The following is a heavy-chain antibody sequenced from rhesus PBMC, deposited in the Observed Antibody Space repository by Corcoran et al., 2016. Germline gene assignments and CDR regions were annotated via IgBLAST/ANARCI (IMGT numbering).Heavy chain of an antibody. CDR1: GNAFSRHW. V-gene: IGHV4-80*01. CDR3: GRAAGAANGPFFDP. CDR2: IAGDIGIT. D-gene: IGHD6-25*01. Sequence: QVQLQESGPGLVRPSETLSLTCAVSGNAFSRHWWSWIRQPPGKGLEWIGEIAGDIGITKYNPSLKSRVTISKDASKNQLSLRLNSLTGADTAVYYCGRAAGAANGPFFDPWGQGVLVTVSS. J-gene: IGHJ4*01.